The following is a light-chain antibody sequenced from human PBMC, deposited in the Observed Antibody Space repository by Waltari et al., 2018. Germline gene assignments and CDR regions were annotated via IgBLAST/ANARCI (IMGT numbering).Light chain of an antibody. J-gene: IGKJ1*01. CDR3: QQYDSYSGT. CDR1: QSISSW. Sequence: DIQMTQSPSTLSASVGDRVTITCRASQSISSWLAWYQQKPGKAPKLLIYMASSLESGVPSRFSGSGSGTEFTLTISSLQPDDFATYHCQQYDSYSGTFGQGTKVEFK. CDR2: MAS. V-gene: IGKV1-5*03.